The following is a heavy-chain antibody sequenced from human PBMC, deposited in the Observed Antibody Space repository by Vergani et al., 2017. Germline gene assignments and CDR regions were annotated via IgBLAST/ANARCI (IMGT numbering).Heavy chain of an antibody. V-gene: IGHV4-34*01. CDR1: GGSFSGYY. CDR2: INHSGST. Sequence: QVQLQQWGAGLLKPSETLSLTCAVYGGSFSGYYWSWIRQPPGKGLEWIGEINHSGSTNYNPSLKSRFTISRDNSKNTLYLQMNSLRAEDTAVYYCAKFPIAYCGGDCYSADWYFDLWGRGTLVTVSS. CDR3: AKFPIAYCGGDCYSADWYFDL. D-gene: IGHD2-21*02. J-gene: IGHJ2*01.